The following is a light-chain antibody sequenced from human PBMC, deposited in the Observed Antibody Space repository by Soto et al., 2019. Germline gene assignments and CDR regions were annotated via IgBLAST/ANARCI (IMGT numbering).Light chain of an antibody. Sequence: EIVLTQSPGNLSLSPGERATLSCRASQSVSSNYLAWYKQKPGQAPRLLIYGASSRTTGIPDRFSGSGSGTDFTLTISRLEPEDFAVYYCQQYGSSPWLTFGGGTKVEIK. J-gene: IGKJ4*01. CDR2: GAS. CDR3: QQYGSSPWLT. V-gene: IGKV3-20*01. CDR1: QSVSSNY.